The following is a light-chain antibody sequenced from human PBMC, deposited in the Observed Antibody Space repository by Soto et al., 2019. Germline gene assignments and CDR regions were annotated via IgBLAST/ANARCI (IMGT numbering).Light chain of an antibody. J-gene: IGKJ4*01. Sequence: DIQMTQSPSTLSASVGDRVTITCRARQSISSWLAWYQQKPGKAPKLLIYKASSLESGVPSRFSGSGSGTEFTLTISSLQPEDSASYCCQQSYSSWATFGGGTKVDI. CDR1: QSISSW. CDR3: QQSYSSWAT. V-gene: IGKV1-5*03. CDR2: KAS.